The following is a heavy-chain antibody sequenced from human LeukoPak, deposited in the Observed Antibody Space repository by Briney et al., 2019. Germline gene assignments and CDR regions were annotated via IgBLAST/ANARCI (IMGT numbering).Heavy chain of an antibody. CDR2: IYSGGSI. V-gene: IGHV3-53*01. Sequence: GGSLRLSCAASGFTVSSNYMSWVRQAPRKGLEWVSVIYSGGSIYYADSVKGRFTISRDNSKNTLFLQMSSLRAEDTAVYYCATRGATQPPYWGQGTLVTVSS. CDR3: ATRGATQPPY. CDR1: GFTVSSNY. J-gene: IGHJ4*02. D-gene: IGHD1-26*01.